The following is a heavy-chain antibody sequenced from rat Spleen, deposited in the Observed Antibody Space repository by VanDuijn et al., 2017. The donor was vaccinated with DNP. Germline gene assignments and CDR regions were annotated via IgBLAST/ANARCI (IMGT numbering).Heavy chain of an antibody. CDR3: ARHNSGFDY. J-gene: IGHJ2*01. CDR2: ISYDGSRT. Sequence: EVQLVESGGGLVQPGRSLKLSCAPSGFTFSDYYMAWVRQAPTKGLELVAYISYDGSRTYYRDSVKGRFTISRDNAKSTLDLQMDSMRSEDTATYYCARHNSGFDYWGQGVMVTVSS. D-gene: IGHD4-3*01. CDR1: GFTFSDYY. V-gene: IGHV5-22*01.